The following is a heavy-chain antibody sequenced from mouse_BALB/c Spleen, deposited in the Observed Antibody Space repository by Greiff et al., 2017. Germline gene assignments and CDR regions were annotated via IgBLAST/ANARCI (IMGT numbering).Heavy chain of an antibody. V-gene: IGHV14-3*02. J-gene: IGHJ4*01. D-gene: IGHD1-1*01. Sequence: VHVKQSGAELVKPGASVKLSCTASGFNIKDTYMHWVKQRPEQGLEWIGRIDPANGNTKYDPKFQGKATITADTSSNTAYLQLSSLTSEDTAVYYCARGGHYFYAMDYWGQGTSVTVSS. CDR3: ARGGHYFYAMDY. CDR1: GFNIKDTY. CDR2: IDPANGNT.